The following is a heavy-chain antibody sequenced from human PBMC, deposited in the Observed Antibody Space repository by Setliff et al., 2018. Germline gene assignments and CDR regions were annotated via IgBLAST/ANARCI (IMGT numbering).Heavy chain of an antibody. CDR2: ITDDGGTT. J-gene: IGHJ4*02. Sequence: SGGSLRLSCVASGLSFSSYAINWVRQAPGKGLEWVSAITDDGGTTHYAGSVKGRFTIARDNSNSTLYLQMNSLRVEDTALYYCAKSSGSSSSTNLEYLGPGTLVTVSS. V-gene: IGHV3-23*01. D-gene: IGHD6-6*01. CDR3: AKSSGSSSSTNLEY. CDR1: GLSFSSYA.